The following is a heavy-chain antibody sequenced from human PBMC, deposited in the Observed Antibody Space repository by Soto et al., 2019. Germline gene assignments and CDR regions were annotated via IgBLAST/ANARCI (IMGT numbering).Heavy chain of an antibody. J-gene: IGHJ4*02. CDR1: GCSCSNFG. CDR2: ISYDGSNK. CDR3: AKDHRASYRYFDY. V-gene: IGHV3-30*18. D-gene: IGHD1-26*01. Sequence: GVSLRHSRASAGCSCSNFGMHWVRRAPGKGLEWAALISYDGSNKYYADSVKGRFTISRDNSKNTLYLQMDGLRAEDTSVYYCAKDHRASYRYFDYWGQGSLVTVSS.